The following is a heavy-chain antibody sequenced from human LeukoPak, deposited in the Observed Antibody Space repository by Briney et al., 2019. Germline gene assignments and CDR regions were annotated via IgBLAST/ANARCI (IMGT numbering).Heavy chain of an antibody. CDR3: ATYKSRVSSYFDY. J-gene: IGHJ4*02. CDR1: GFTFSSYA. D-gene: IGHD1-1*01. V-gene: IGHV3-23*01. CDR2: ISGSGGST. Sequence: GGSLRLSCAASGFTFSSYAMSWVRQAPGKGLEWVSAISGSGGSTYYADSVKGRFTISRDNSKNTLYLQMNSLRAEGTAVYYCATYKSRVSSYFDYWGQGTLVTVSS.